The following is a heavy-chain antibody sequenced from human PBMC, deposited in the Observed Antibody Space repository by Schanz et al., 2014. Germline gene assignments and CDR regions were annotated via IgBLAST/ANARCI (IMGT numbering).Heavy chain of an antibody. V-gene: IGHV1-69*02. Sequence: QVQLVQSRAEVKKPGSSVKVSCQAFGDTFSKYNIMWVRQVPGQGLEWLGRIMPLRGIGNNAWKFQDRLTITADKSMNITYMELSSLGTEDTAVYYCTRLRRADPNGFDVWGQGTTVTVS. J-gene: IGHJ6*02. CDR2: IMPLRGIG. CDR1: GDTFSKYN. D-gene: IGHD6-19*01. CDR3: TRLRRADPNGFDV.